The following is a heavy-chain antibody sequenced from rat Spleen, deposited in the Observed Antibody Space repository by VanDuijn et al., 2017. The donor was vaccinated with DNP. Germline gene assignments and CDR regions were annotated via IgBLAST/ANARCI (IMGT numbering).Heavy chain of an antibody. D-gene: IGHD1-4*01. CDR3: TTTGIRD. CDR1: GFTFSNYY. Sequence: EVELVQSGGGLVQPGGSLKLSCGTSGFTFSNYYMSWVRQAPTMGLEWVASINPDGSKTYYRDSVRGRFTISRDNAKSTLYLQMTSLRSEDTAVYYCTTTGIRDWGQGVMVTVSS. J-gene: IGHJ2*01. CDR2: INPDGSKT. V-gene: IGHV5-25*01.